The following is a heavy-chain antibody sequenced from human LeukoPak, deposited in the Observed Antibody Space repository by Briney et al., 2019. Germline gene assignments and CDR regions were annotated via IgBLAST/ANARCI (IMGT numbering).Heavy chain of an antibody. Sequence: SETLSLTCTVSGGSISSYYWSWIRQPPGKGLEWNGYIYYSGSTDYNPSLKSRVTISVDTSKNQFSLKLSSVTAADTAVYYCARHHLGYNWNDYYYYGMDVWGQGTTVTVSS. CDR3: ARHHLGYNWNDYYYYGMDV. V-gene: IGHV4-59*08. J-gene: IGHJ6*02. CDR1: GGSISSYY. CDR2: IYYSGST. D-gene: IGHD1-1*01.